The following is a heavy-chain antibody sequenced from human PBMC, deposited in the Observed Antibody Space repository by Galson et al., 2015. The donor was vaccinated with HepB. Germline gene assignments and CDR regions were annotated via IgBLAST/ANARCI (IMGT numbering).Heavy chain of an antibody. V-gene: IGHV3-23*01. D-gene: IGHD3-22*01. CDR2: ISASGGAT. CDR1: GFTFNNYA. CDR3: TKKDGYNSSGGGAFDI. J-gene: IGHJ3*02. Sequence: SLRLSCAASGFTFNNYAMSWVRQAPGKGLEWVSGISASGGATYYADSVKGRFTISRDNSKNTLYLQMDSLRGEDTAVYYCTKKDGYNSSGGGAFDIWGQGTMVTVSS.